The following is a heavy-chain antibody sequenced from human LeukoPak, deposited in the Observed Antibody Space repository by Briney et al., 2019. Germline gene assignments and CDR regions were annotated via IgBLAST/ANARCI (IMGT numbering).Heavy chain of an antibody. J-gene: IGHJ3*02. D-gene: IGHD1-26*01. CDR3: AWSQGTYAAFDI. Sequence: PGGSLRLSCAASGLTFTSATMNWVRQAPGKGLEWVSYISSSSSTIYYADSVKGRFTISRDNAKNSLYLQMNSLRDEDTAVYYCAWSQGTYAAFDIWGQGTLVTVSS. CDR2: ISSSSSTI. CDR1: GLTFTSAT. V-gene: IGHV3-48*02.